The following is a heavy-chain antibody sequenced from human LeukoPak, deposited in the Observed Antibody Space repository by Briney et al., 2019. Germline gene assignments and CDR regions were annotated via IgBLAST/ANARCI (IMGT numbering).Heavy chain of an antibody. CDR2: INPNSGGT. Sequence: ASVKVSCKASGYTFTDYYMHWVRQAPGQGLEWMGWINPNSGGTSYAQKFQGRVTMTRDTSTSTVYMELSSLRSEDTAVYYCARDRDGTESFDYWGQGTLVTVSS. CDR3: ARDRDGTESFDY. V-gene: IGHV1-2*02. CDR1: GYTFTDYY. J-gene: IGHJ4*02.